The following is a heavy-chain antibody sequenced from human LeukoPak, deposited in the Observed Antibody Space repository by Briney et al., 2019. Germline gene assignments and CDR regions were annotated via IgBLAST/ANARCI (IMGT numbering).Heavy chain of an antibody. J-gene: IGHJ4*02. D-gene: IGHD6-19*01. CDR3: ARGTGYTSGWGYYYCDY. V-gene: IGHV4-38-2*01. CDR1: GFSISSGHY. Sequence: PSETLSLTCSVSGFSISSGHYWGWIRQPPGKGLEWIGSIYHSGNTYYNPSVKSRISISVDSSKNHFFLKLSSVTAADTAVYFCARGTGYTSGWGYYYCDYWGQGTLVTVSS. CDR2: IYHSGNT.